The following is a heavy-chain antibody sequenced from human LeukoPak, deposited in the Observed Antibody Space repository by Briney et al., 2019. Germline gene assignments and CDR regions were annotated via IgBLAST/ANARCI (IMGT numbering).Heavy chain of an antibody. CDR3: ARGTMGATHFDY. V-gene: IGHV4-59*01. CDR1: GGSISSDY. D-gene: IGHD1-26*01. CDR2: IYYSGST. Sequence: SETLSLTCTVSGGSISSDYWNWIRQPPGKGLEWIGYIYYSGSTNYHVSLKSRVTISVDTSKKQFSLRLSSVTAADTAVYYCARGTMGATHFDYWGQGTLVTVSS. J-gene: IGHJ4*02.